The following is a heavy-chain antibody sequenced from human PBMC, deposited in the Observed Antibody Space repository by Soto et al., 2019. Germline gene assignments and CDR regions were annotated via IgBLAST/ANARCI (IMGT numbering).Heavy chain of an antibody. V-gene: IGHV3-11*01. J-gene: IGHJ5*02. CDR3: ARDRRWCSSTSCYDDWFDP. Sequence: QVQLVESGGGLVKPGGSLRLSCAASGFTFSDYYMSWIRQAPGKGLEWVSYISSSGSTIYYADSVKGRFTISRDNAKNSLYLQMNSLRAEDTAVYYCARDRRWCSSTSCYDDWFDPWGQGTLVTVSS. CDR2: ISSSGSTI. D-gene: IGHD2-2*01. CDR1: GFTFSDYY.